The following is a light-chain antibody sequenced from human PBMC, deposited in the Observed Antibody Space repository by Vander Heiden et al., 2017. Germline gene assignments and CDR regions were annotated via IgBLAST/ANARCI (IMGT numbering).Light chain of an antibody. CDR3: SAGDSSRSDHVV. J-gene: IGLJ2*01. CDR1: SHTVGNQG. V-gene: IGLV10-54*04. CDR2: RKN. Sequence: QAGPTQLPSVSKGLRTTAPLTCTGTSHTVGNQGAAWLQQHQGHPPKLRSYRKNNRPSGISEGFSASRSGSTAALTITGLQPEDEADYYCSAGDSSRSDHVVFGGGTKLTVL.